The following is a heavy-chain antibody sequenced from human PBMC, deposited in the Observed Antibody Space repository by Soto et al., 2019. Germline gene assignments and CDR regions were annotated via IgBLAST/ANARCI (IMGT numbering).Heavy chain of an antibody. J-gene: IGHJ6*02. V-gene: IGHV4-34*01. CDR3: ARLPFSSYYGMDV. D-gene: IGHD2-2*01. Sequence: SETLSLTCAVYGGSFSGYYWSWIRQPPGKGLEWIGEINHSGSTNCNPSLKSRVTISVDTSKNQFSLKLSSVTAADTAVYYCARLPFSSYYGMDVWGQGTTVTVSS. CDR1: GGSFSGYY. CDR2: INHSGST.